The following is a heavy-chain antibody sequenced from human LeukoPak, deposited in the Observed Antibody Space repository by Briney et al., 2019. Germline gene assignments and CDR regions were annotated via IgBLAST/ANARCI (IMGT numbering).Heavy chain of an antibody. CDR2: INSDGSGT. CDR3: ARGGCPPEALGDTFDI. J-gene: IGHJ3*02. Sequence: GGSLRLSCAASGFTFSSYWMHWVRHAPGKGLVWVSRINSDGSGTSYADSEKGRFTISRDNAKNTLYLQMNSLRAEDTAVYCCARGGCPPEALGDTFDIWGQGTMVSVSS. CDR1: GFTFSSYW. V-gene: IGHV3-74*01. D-gene: IGHD1-14*01.